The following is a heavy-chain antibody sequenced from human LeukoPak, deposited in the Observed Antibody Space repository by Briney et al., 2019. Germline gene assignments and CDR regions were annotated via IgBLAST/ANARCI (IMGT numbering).Heavy chain of an antibody. CDR3: ARGLNGYSSGRDAFDI. Sequence: PGGSLRLSCAASGFTFDDYGMSWVRQAPGRGLEWVSGINWNGGSTGYADSVKGRFTISRDNSKNTLYLQMNSLRAEDTAVYYCARGLNGYSSGRDAFDIWGQGTMVTVSS. CDR2: INWNGGST. V-gene: IGHV3-20*04. J-gene: IGHJ3*02. D-gene: IGHD6-19*01. CDR1: GFTFDDYG.